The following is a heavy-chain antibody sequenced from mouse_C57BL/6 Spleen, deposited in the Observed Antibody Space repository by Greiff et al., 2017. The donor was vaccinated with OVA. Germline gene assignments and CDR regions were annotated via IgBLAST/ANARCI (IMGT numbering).Heavy chain of an antibody. CDR3: GRDGYSHYFDY. V-gene: IGHV1-64*01. CDR1: GYTFTSYW. CDR2: IHPNSGNT. J-gene: IGHJ2*01. Sequence: QVQLQQPGAELVKPGASVKLSCKASGYTFTSYWMHWVKQRPGQGLEWIGMIHPNSGNTNYNEKFKNKATLTVDKSSSTAYMQRSSLTSEDSAVYYCGRDGYSHYFDYWGQGTTLTVSS. D-gene: IGHD2-3*01.